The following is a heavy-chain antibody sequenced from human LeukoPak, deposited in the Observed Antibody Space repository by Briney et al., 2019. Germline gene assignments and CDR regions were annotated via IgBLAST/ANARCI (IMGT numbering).Heavy chain of an antibody. CDR1: GYTFTNNY. J-gene: IGHJ4*02. Sequence: ASVKVSCKASGYTFTNNYMHWVRQAPGQGLEWMGIINPSGGSTNYAQKFQGRVTMTRDTSTSTVYMELSSLRSEDTAVYYCARAVGIVVVVVATFDYWGQGTLVTVSS. D-gene: IGHD2-15*01. V-gene: IGHV1-46*01. CDR3: ARAVGIVVVVVATFDY. CDR2: INPSGGST.